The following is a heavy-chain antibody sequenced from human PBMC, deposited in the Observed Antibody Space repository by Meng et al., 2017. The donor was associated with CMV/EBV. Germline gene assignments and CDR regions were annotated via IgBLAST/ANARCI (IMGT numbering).Heavy chain of an antibody. J-gene: IGHJ6*02. CDR1: GFTFSSDS. CDR2: ISSSSSYI. Sequence: GGSLRLSCAASGFTFSSDSMNWFRQAPGKGLEWVPSISSSSSYIYYADSVKGRFTISRDNTKNSLYLQMNSLRAEDTAVYYCAREGDRITIFGVGPDGMDVWGQGTTVTVSS. CDR3: AREGDRITIFGVGPDGMDV. D-gene: IGHD3-3*01. V-gene: IGHV3-21*01.